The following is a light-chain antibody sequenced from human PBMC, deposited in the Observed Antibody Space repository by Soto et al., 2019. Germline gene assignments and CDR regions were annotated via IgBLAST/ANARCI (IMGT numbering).Light chain of an antibody. CDR2: AVS. CDR3: QQYGSSVT. J-gene: IGKJ1*01. CDR1: QSVKSTY. Sequence: EIVLTQSPGTLSLSPGEGATLSCRASQSVKSTYLAWYQQKPGQAPRLLIYAVSSRATGIPDRFSGSGSGTYFTLTISRLEPEDFAVYYCQQYGSSVTFGQGTKVEIK. V-gene: IGKV3-20*01.